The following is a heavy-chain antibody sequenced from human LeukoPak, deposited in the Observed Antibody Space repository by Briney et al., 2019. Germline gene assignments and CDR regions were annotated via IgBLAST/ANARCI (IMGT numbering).Heavy chain of an antibody. CDR1: GGSFSGYY. D-gene: IGHD6-13*01. CDR2: INHSGST. J-gene: IGHJ4*02. V-gene: IGHV4-34*01. Sequence: PSETLSLTCAVYGGSFSGYYWSWIRQPPGKGLEWIGEINHSGSTNYNPSLKRRVTISVDTSKNQFSLKLSSVTAADTAVYYCARAGYSSSWYIDYWGQGTLVTVSS. CDR3: ARAGYSSSWYIDY.